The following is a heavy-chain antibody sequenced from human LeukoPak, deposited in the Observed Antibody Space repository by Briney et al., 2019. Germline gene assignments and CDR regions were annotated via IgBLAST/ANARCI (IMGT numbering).Heavy chain of an antibody. CDR2: ISSSSSTI. Sequence: GGSLRLSCAASGFSFSSSTINWVRQAPGKGLEWVSYISSSSSTIYYADSVKGRFTISRDNAKNSLYLQMNSLRAEDTAVYYCARNENSGWGYFDYWGQGTLVTVSS. J-gene: IGHJ4*02. CDR3: ARNENSGWGYFDY. V-gene: IGHV3-48*04. D-gene: IGHD5-12*01. CDR1: GFSFSSST.